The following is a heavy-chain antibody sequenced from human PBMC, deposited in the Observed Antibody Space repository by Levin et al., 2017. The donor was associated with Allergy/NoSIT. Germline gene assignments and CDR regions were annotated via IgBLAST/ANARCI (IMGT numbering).Heavy chain of an antibody. CDR2: ISYDGSNK. CDR3: AKSVGSGKGYFDY. J-gene: IGHJ4*02. Sequence: GGSLRLSCAASGFTFSSYGMHWVRQAPGKGLEWVAVISYDGSNKYYADSVKGRFTISRDNSKNTLYLQMNSLRAEDTAVYYCAKSVGSGKGYFDYWGQGTLVTVSS. D-gene: IGHD3-10*01. CDR1: GFTFSSYG. V-gene: IGHV3-30*18.